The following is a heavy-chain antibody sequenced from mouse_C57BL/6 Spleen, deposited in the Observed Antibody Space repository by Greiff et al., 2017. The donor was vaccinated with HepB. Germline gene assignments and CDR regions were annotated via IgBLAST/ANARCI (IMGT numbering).Heavy chain of an antibody. J-gene: IGHJ2*01. Sequence: VQLQQSGPELVKPGASVKISCKASGYEFSSSWMNWVKQRPGKGLEWIGRIYPGDGDTNYNGKFKGKATLTADKSSSTAYMQLSILTSEDSAVSFCARGGALDSSGPYFDYWGQGTTLTVSS. CDR2: IYPGDGDT. CDR3: ARGGALDSSGPYFDY. D-gene: IGHD3-2*02. CDR1: GYEFSSSW. V-gene: IGHV1-82*01.